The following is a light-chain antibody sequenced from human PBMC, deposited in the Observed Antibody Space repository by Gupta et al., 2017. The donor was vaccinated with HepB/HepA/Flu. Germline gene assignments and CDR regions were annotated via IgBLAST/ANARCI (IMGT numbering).Light chain of an antibody. V-gene: IGLV2-14*03. CDR1: SSDVGGYIY. CDR3: SSYTSSTSVV. J-gene: IGLJ2*01. CDR2: DVS. Sequence: QSALTQPASVSGSPGQSITISCTGTSSDVGGYIYVSWYQQHPGKAPKLMIYDVSNRPSGVSYRFSGSKSGNTASLTISGLQAEDEADYYCSSYTSSTSVVFGGGTKVTVL.